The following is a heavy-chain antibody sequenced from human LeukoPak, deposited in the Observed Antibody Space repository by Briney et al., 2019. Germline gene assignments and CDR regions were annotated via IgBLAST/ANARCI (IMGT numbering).Heavy chain of an antibody. Sequence: PGGSLRLSCAASGFTFSDYYMSWIRQAPGKGLEWVSYISSSGSTIYYADSVKGRFTISRDNAKNSLYLQINSLRAEDTAVYYCAMKNKPNYYYYYYMDVWGKGTTVTVSS. CDR1: GFTFSDYY. CDR2: ISSSGSTI. J-gene: IGHJ6*03. V-gene: IGHV3-11*01. CDR3: AMKNKPNYYYYYYMDV.